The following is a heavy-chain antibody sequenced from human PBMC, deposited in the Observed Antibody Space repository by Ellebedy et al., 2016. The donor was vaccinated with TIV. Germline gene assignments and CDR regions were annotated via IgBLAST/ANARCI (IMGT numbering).Heavy chain of an antibody. Sequence: AASVKVSCKASGYTFTGYYMHWVRQAPGQGLEWMGGIIPIFGTANYAQKFQGRVTITADESTSTAYMELSSLRSDDTAVYYCARAMYYYGSGSSYNWFDPWGQGTLVTVSS. CDR2: IIPIFGTA. J-gene: IGHJ5*02. CDR1: GYTFTGYY. CDR3: ARAMYYYGSGSSYNWFDP. V-gene: IGHV1-69*13. D-gene: IGHD3-10*01.